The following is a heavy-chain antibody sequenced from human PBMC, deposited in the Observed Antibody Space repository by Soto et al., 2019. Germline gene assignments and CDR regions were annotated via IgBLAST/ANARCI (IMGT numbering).Heavy chain of an antibody. Sequence: EVQLVESGGGLIQPGGSLMLSCAASGFTVSSNYMSWVRQAPGKGLEWVSVIYNGGSTYYADSVRVRFTISRDNSKHTLYLEMNTLRADDTAVYYRARVVGATWHFDYWGHRTLVTVSS. CDR1: GFTVSSNY. V-gene: IGHV3-53*01. J-gene: IGHJ4*01. CDR2: IYNGGST. CDR3: ARVVGATWHFDY. D-gene: IGHD1-26*01.